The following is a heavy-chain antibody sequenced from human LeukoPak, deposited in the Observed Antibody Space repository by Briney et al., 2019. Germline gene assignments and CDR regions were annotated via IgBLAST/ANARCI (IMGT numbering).Heavy chain of an antibody. CDR2: IYYSGST. CDR3: AKNTRAYSYGLGS. J-gene: IGHJ5*02. D-gene: IGHD5-18*01. Sequence: SETLSLTCTVSGASISSGTYHWAWVRQPPGKGLEWIGNIYYSGSTYYSPSLKSRVIISVDTSKNQFSLKLSSVTAADTAMYYCAKNTRAYSYGLGSWGQGTLVTVSS. V-gene: IGHV4-39*07. CDR1: GASISSGTYH.